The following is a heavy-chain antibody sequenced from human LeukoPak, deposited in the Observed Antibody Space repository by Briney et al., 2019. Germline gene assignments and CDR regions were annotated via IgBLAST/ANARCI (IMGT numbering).Heavy chain of an antibody. D-gene: IGHD3-10*01. V-gene: IGHV1-18*01. CDR2: ISAYNGNT. CDR1: GYTFTNYG. J-gene: IGHJ4*02. Sequence: GASVKVSCKASGYTFTNYGISWVRQAPGQGLEWMGWISAYNGNTNYAQKLQGRVSMTTDTSTSTAYMELRSLRSDDTAVYYCARERDVAYFYGSGSQAADYWGQGTLVTVSS. CDR3: ARERDVAYFYGSGSQAADY.